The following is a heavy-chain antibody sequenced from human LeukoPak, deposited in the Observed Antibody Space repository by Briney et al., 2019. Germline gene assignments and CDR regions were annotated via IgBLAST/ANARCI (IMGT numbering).Heavy chain of an antibody. Sequence: GGSLRLSCAASGFTFSSYGMSWVRQAPGKGLDWVSGINWNSGSIDYADSVKGRFTISRDNAKNSLYLQMNNLRPGDTALYYCARGGGIVGASNRYYYYYMDVWGKGTTVTISS. CDR3: ARGGGIVGASNRYYYYYMDV. CDR1: GFTFSSYG. CDR2: INWNSGSI. J-gene: IGHJ6*03. V-gene: IGHV3-9*01. D-gene: IGHD1-26*01.